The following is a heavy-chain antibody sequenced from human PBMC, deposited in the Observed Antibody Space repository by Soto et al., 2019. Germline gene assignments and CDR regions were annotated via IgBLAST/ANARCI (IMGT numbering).Heavy chain of an antibody. CDR1: AYTFTSYA. J-gene: IGHJ4*02. Sequence: QVQLVQSGAEVKKPGASVKVSCKASAYTFTSYAIHWVRQAAGQRLEWMGWINAGNGNRKYSQKFQGRVTITRDTSASTAYMELSSLRSEDTAVYYCARDSPPSDYWGQGTLVTVSS. CDR2: INAGNGNR. V-gene: IGHV1-3*01. CDR3: ARDSPPSDY.